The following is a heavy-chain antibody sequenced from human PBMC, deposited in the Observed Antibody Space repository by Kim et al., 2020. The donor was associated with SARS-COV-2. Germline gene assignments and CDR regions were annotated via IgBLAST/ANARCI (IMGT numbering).Heavy chain of an antibody. D-gene: IGHD6-19*01. CDR3: ARAKYSSGWDEAFDI. Sequence: PSLKSRVTISVDTSKNQFSLKLSSVTAADTAVYYCARAKYSSGWDEAFDIWGQVTMVTVSS. V-gene: IGHV4-61*02. J-gene: IGHJ3*02.